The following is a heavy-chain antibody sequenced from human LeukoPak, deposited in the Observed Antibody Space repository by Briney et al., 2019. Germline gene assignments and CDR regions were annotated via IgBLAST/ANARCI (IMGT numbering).Heavy chain of an antibody. CDR3: ARGGNTYYYDSSGYYADY. Sequence: GASVKVSCKASGYTFTGYYMHWVRQAPGQGLEWMGWINPNSGGTNYAQKFQGRVTMTRDTSISTAYMELSRLRSDDTAVYYCARGGNTYYYDSSGYYADYWGQGTLVTVSS. V-gene: IGHV1-2*02. CDR1: GYTFTGYY. CDR2: INPNSGGT. J-gene: IGHJ4*02. D-gene: IGHD3-22*01.